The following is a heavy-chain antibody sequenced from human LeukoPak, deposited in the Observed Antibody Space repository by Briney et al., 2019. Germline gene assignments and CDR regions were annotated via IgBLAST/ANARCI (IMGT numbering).Heavy chain of an antibody. CDR3: ATTPWVAARYFDY. V-gene: IGHV1-8*01. D-gene: IGHD6-6*01. CDR2: MNPNSGNT. CDR1: GYTFTSYD. Sequence: ASVKVSCKASGYTFTSYDINWVRQATGQGLEWMGWMNPNSGNTGYAQKFQGRVTMTRNTSISTAYMELSSLRSEDTAVYYCATTPWVAARYFDYWGQGTLVTVSS. J-gene: IGHJ4*02.